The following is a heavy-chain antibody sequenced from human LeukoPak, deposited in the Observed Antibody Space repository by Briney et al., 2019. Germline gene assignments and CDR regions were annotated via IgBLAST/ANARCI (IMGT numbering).Heavy chain of an antibody. CDR2: ITGGGRT. D-gene: IGHD3-10*01. CDR1: GFTFSDYA. V-gene: IGHV3-23*01. Sequence: QSGGSLRLSCAASGFTFSDYAMSWVRQAPGKGPEWVSAITGGGRTYYADSVKGRFTISRDSSKNTLYLQMNSLRAEDTAVYYCVSPLGSGSPTHWGQGTLVTVSS. CDR3: VSPLGSGSPTH. J-gene: IGHJ4*02.